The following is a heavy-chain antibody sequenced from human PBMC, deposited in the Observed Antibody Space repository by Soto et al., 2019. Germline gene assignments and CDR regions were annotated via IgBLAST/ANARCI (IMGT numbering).Heavy chain of an antibody. J-gene: IGHJ3*02. CDR1: GYPFTSYG. V-gene: IGHV1-18*01. Sequence: QGQLLQSGDEVKTPGASVRVSCRASGYPFTSYGISWVRQAPGRGVEWVAGISAYNGKRDTAEKFQGRVTMTLDTSTDTTHMELGDLTSADTAVYYCARGRIVASIHDAFEIWGQGTKVTVSS. D-gene: IGHD5-12*01. CDR3: ARGRIVASIHDAFEI. CDR2: ISAYNGKR.